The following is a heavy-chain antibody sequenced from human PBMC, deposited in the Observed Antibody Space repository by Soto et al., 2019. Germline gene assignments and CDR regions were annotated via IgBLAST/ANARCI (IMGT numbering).Heavy chain of an antibody. CDR1: GYTFTNFD. J-gene: IGHJ4*02. CDR2: MKPNSGNT. Sequence: QVKLVQSGAEVKKPGASVKVSCKASGYTFTNFDITWVRQAAGQGLEWMGWMKPNSGNTGYAQKFQGRVTMTRNTXXXTXXMELFSLRPEDTAVYSCAKSEYCREGTWYYGDFHYWGQGTLVTVSS. CDR3: AKSEYCREGTWYYGDFHY. V-gene: IGHV1-8*02. D-gene: IGHD2-15*01.